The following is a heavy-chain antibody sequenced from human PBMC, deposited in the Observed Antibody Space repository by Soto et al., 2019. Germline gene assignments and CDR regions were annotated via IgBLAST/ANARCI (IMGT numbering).Heavy chain of an antibody. V-gene: IGHV1-69*13. CDR2: IIPIFGTA. CDR1: GGTFSSYS. Sequence: SVKVSCKASGGTFSSYSISWVRQAPGQGLEWMGGIIPIFGTANYAQKFQGRVTITADESTSTAYMELSSLRSEDTAVYYCAIEYSSSPPYYPIGYWGQGTQVTVSS. CDR3: AIEYSSSPPYYPIGY. D-gene: IGHD6-6*01. J-gene: IGHJ4*02.